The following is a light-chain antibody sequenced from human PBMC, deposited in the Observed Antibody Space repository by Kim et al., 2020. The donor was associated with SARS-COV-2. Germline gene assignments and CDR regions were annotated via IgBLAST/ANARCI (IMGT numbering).Light chain of an antibody. Sequence: VSRGKSVTLSCRTRQDISGLLGWHQRTPGEPPRLLIYGASTGATGTPARFSGRGSRKEFTLTINLLQSEDSAVYCCQQYTNWPRTFGQGTKVDIK. CDR2: GAS. CDR3: QQYTNWPRT. J-gene: IGKJ1*01. CDR1: QDISGL. V-gene: IGKV3-15*01.